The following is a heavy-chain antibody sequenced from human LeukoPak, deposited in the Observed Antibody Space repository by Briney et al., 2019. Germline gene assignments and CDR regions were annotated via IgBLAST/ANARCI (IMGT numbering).Heavy chain of an antibody. CDR3: ARDIEAAGLFLDY. D-gene: IGHD6-13*01. CDR2: MKYDGGER. Sequence: GGSLRLSCAASGFTFSSYWMSWVRQAPGKGLEWVANMKYDGGERYYVDSVKGRFTISRDNAKNSLYLQMNSLRAEDTAVYYCARDIEAAGLFLDYWGQGTLVTVSS. CDR1: GFTFSSYW. V-gene: IGHV3-7*01. J-gene: IGHJ4*02.